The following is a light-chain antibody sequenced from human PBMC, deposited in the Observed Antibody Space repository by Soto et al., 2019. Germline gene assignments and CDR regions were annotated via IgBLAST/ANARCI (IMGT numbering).Light chain of an antibody. V-gene: IGKV2-28*01. CDR3: MQGLQIPYT. CDR2: VGS. Sequence: DIVMTQSPLSLPVTPGEPASISCKSSQSLLHSNGYNYVNWYLQKPGQSPQVLIYVGSIRPSGVPDRFSGSGSGTDFTLKISRVEAEDVGLYYCMQGLQIPYTFGQGTKLEIK. CDR1: QSLLHSNGYNY. J-gene: IGKJ2*01.